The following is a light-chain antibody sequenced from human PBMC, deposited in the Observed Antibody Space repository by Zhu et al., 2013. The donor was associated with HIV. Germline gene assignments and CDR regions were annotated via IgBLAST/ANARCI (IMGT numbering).Light chain of an antibody. CDR1: QSVSSN. CDR2: GAS. Sequence: EIVLTQSPDTLSLSPGERATLSCRASQSVSSNLAWYQQKPGQAPRLLIYGASTRATGIPARFSGSGFGTEFTLTISGLQPDDFATYYCQQYSDYSWMFGQGTKVEIK. V-gene: IGKV3-15*01. J-gene: IGKJ1*01. CDR3: QQYSDYSWM.